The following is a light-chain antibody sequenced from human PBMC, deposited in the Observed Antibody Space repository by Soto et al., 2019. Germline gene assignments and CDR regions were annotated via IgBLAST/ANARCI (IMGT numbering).Light chain of an antibody. Sequence: QSALTQPASVSGSPGQSITITCTGSASNIGGYNLVSWYQHHAGKAPKVIIYEGVKRSSGVSNRFSGFKSGTTASLTISGLQAEDEADYYCCSYVGATTYVFGSGTKLTV. CDR1: ASNIGGYNL. CDR2: EGV. CDR3: CSYVGATTYV. J-gene: IGLJ1*01. V-gene: IGLV2-23*01.